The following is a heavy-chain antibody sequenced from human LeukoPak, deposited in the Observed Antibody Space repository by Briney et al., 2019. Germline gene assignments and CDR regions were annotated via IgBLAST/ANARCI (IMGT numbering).Heavy chain of an antibody. CDR2: ITGSGDST. J-gene: IGHJ4*02. CDR3: AKDLDLSGGY. Sequence: GGSLRLSCAASGFTFSSYAMSWVRQAPGKGLQWVSAITGSGDSTYYADSVKGRFTISRDNSKNTLYLQMNSLRAEDTAVYYCAKDLDLSGGYSGQGTLFTVSS. V-gene: IGHV3-23*01. CDR1: GFTFSSYA. D-gene: IGHD3-10*02.